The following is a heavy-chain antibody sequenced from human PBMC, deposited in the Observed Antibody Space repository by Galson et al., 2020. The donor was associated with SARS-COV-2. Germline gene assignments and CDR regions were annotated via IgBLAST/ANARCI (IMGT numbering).Heavy chain of an antibody. Sequence: ASVKVPCEASGYTFANYDVNWVRQATGQGLEWMGWMNPKSGNTGYAQRFQGRVTITRNTSINTAYLELSSLRSEDTAVYYCARASKHYNFLTGYLNYYYYYMDVWGTGTTVTISS. V-gene: IGHV1-8*03. CDR3: ARASKHYNFLTGYLNYYYYYMDV. J-gene: IGHJ6*03. D-gene: IGHD3-9*01. CDR2: MNPKSGNT. CDR1: GYTFANYD.